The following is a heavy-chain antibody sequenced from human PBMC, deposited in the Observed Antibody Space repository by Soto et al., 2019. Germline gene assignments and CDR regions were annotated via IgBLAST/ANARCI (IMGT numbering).Heavy chain of an antibody. V-gene: IGHV2-5*01. CDR1: GFSLTTGAVG. CDR2: VYATTDI. D-gene: IGHD3-10*01. Sequence: SGPTLVNPTQTLTLTCTFSGFSLTTGAVGVGWIRQPPGKALEWLALVYATTDIRYSPSLKNRLTITKDTSKNQVVLTMTNMDPADTATYSCAHGRSVGSTYFFEYWGQGTLVTVSS. J-gene: IGHJ4*02. CDR3: AHGRSVGSTYFFEY.